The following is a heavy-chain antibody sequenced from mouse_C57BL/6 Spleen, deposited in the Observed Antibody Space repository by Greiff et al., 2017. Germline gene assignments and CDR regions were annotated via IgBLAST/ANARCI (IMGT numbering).Heavy chain of an antibody. CDR3: ARGAYGSSYDYFDY. J-gene: IGHJ2*01. CDR2: INPRTGGT. V-gene: IGHV1-42*01. Sequence: EVQLQESGPELVKPGASVKISCKASGYSFTGYYMNWVKQSPEKSLEWIGEINPRTGGTTYNQKFKAKATLTVDKSSSTAYMQLKSLTSEDSAVYYCARGAYGSSYDYFDYWGQGTTLTVSS. D-gene: IGHD1-1*01. CDR1: GYSFTGYY.